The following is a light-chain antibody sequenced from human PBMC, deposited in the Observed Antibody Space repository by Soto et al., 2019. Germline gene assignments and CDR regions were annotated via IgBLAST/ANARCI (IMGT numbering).Light chain of an antibody. Sequence: QSVLTQPAAVSGSTGQSITISCTGTSSDVGYYNLVSWYQQHPGKAPELIIYEVNKRPSGFSNRFSGSKSGNTASLTISGLQAEDEADYYCCSYAGSTTNYVFGTGTKATVL. V-gene: IGLV2-23*02. CDR2: EVN. CDR3: CSYAGSTTNYV. J-gene: IGLJ1*01. CDR1: SSDVGYYNL.